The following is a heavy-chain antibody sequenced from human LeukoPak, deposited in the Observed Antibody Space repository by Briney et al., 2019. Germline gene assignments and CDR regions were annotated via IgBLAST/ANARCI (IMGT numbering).Heavy chain of an antibody. CDR1: GGSISSSSYY. D-gene: IGHD4-11*01. CDR3: ARTGNYGFGMDV. Sequence: SETLSLTCTVSGGSISSSSYYWGWIRQPPGKGLEWIGSIYYSGSTYYNPSLKSRVTISVDTSKNQFSLKLSSVTAADTAVYYCARTGNYGFGMDVWGQGTTVTVSS. CDR2: IYYSGST. V-gene: IGHV4-39*07. J-gene: IGHJ6*02.